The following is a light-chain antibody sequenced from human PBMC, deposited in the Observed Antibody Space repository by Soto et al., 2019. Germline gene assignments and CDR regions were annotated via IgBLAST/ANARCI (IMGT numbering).Light chain of an antibody. CDR1: GSNIGAGYE. CDR2: DTI. V-gene: IGLV1-40*01. CDR3: QSFDTNLNAVL. J-gene: IGLJ2*01. Sequence: VLTQPPSVSGAPGQSVTISCIGSGSNIGAGYEVHWYQQLPGVAPKLLIFDTINRPSRVPGRFSGSKSGASASLAITGLLPEDEADFFCQSFDTNLNAVLFGGGTQLTVV.